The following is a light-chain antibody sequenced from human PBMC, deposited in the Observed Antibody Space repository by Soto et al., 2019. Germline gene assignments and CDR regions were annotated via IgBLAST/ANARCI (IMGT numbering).Light chain of an antibody. Sequence: IVMPQSPATLSVSPGDTASLSCRAGQTIYSNVAWYQQRPGQAPRLIIYRASSRATGVPARFSGSGSGTEFTLTISSLQSEDFALYYCQQYQNLWTFGQGTKVDIK. CDR3: QQYQNLWT. CDR1: QTIYSN. CDR2: RAS. J-gene: IGKJ1*01. V-gene: IGKV3-15*01.